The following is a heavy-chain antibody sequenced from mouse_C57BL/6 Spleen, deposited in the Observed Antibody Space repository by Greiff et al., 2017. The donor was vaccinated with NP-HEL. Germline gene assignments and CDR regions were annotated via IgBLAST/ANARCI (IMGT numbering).Heavy chain of an antibody. CDR2: INPNNGGT. J-gene: IGHJ2*01. CDR1: GYTFTDYY. V-gene: IGHV1-26*01. CDR3: ARRRGHFDY. D-gene: IGHD3-1*01. Sequence: EVKLVESGPELVKPGASVKISCKASGYTFTDYYMNWVKQSHGKSLEWIGDINPNNGGTSYNQKFKGKATVTVDKSSSTAYMELRSLTSEDAAVYYCARRRGHFDYWGQGTTLTVSS.